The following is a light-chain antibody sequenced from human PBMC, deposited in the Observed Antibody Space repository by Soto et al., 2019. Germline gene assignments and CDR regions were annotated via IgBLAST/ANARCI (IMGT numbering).Light chain of an antibody. CDR3: HQYTDWPLT. CDR1: QNVRSN. J-gene: IGKJ4*01. V-gene: IGKV3-15*01. CDR2: GAS. Sequence: EIVMTQSPATLSVSPGERATLSCRASQNVRSNLAWYQQKPAQAPRLLIYGASTRATGVPARFSGSGSGTEFTLTISSLQSEDFAVYYCHQYTDWPLTFGGGTKVEIK.